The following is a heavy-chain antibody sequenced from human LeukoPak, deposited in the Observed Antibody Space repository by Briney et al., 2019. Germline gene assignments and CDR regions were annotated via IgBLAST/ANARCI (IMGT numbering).Heavy chain of an antibody. J-gene: IGHJ3*02. V-gene: IGHV4-61*02. CDR3: ARVLWFGLSDAFDI. Sequence: SETLSFTCTVSGGSISSGSYYWSWIRQPAGKGLEWIGRIYTSGSTNYNPSLKSRVTISVDTSKNQFSLKLSSVTAADTAVYYCARVLWFGLSDAFDIWGQGTMVTVSS. CDR2: IYTSGST. D-gene: IGHD3-10*01. CDR1: GGSISSGSYY.